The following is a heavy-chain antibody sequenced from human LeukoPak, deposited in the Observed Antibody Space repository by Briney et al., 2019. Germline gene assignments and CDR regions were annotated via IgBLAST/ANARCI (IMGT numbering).Heavy chain of an antibody. CDR2: ISGSGGST. CDR1: GFTFSSYA. D-gene: IGHD3-22*01. Sequence: PGGSLRLSCAASGFTFSSYAMSWVRQAPGKGLEWVSAISGSGGSTYYADSVKGRFTISRDNSKNTLYLQMNSLRAEDTAVYYCARSDYDSSGYYGTAEYFDYWGQGTLVTVSS. J-gene: IGHJ4*02. CDR3: ARSDYDSSGYYGTAEYFDY. V-gene: IGHV3-23*01.